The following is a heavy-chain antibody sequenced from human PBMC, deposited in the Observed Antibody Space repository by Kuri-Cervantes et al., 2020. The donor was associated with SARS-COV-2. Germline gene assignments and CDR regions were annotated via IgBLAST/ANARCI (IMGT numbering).Heavy chain of an antibody. CDR1: GFTFSSYA. CDR3: ARSIVVVPAPFDY. D-gene: IGHD2-2*01. CDR2: ISYDGSNK. V-gene: IGHV3-30-3*01. J-gene: IGHJ4*02. Sequence: GGSLRLSCAASGFTFSSYAMHWVRQAPGKGLEWVAVISYDGSNKYYADSAKGRFTISRDNSKNTLYLQMNSLRAEDTAVYYCARSIVVVPAPFDYWGQGTLVTVSS.